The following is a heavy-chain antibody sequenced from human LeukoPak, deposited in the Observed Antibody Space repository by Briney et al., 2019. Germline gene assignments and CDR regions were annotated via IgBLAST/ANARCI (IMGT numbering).Heavy chain of an antibody. V-gene: IGHV2-70*11. J-gene: IGHJ3*02. D-gene: IGHD3-22*01. CDR3: ARIRYYYDSSGYYSDI. Sequence: SGPTLVNPTQTLTLTCSFSGFSLSTSGMCVSWIRQPPGKALEWLARIDWDDDKYYRTSLKTRLTISKDTSKNQVVLRMTSMDPVDTATYYCARIRYYYDSSGYYSDIWGQGTMVTVSS. CDR1: GFSLSTSGMC. CDR2: IDWDDDK.